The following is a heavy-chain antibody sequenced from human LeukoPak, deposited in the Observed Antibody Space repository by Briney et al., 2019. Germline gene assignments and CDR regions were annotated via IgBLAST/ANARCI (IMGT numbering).Heavy chain of an antibody. V-gene: IGHV1-2*02. J-gene: IGHJ5*02. Sequence: ASVKVSCKASGYTFTDYYLHWVRQAPGQGLEWMGWINPNSGGTNFAQKFQGRVTMTRDTSISTAYMELSSLRSDDMAVYYCARDAACSSVTRGSWSDPWGQGTLVTVSS. CDR3: ARDAACSSVTRGSWSDP. CDR2: INPNSGGT. CDR1: GYTFTDYY. D-gene: IGHD6-6*01.